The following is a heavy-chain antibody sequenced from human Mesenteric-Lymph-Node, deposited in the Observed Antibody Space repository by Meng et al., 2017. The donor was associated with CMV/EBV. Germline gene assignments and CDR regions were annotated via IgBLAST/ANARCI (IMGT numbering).Heavy chain of an antibody. CDR2: SIGRNSNT. Sequence: GESLKISCAASGFSFSSYSMNWVRQAPGKGLEWVSSSIGRNSNTFYADSVRGRFTISRDNAKNSLDLQMNSLRPEDTAVYYCARDLLGYYYGMDVWGQGTTVTVSS. CDR1: GFSFSSYS. CDR3: ARDLLGYYYGMDV. V-gene: IGHV3-21*01. D-gene: IGHD2-21*01. J-gene: IGHJ6*02.